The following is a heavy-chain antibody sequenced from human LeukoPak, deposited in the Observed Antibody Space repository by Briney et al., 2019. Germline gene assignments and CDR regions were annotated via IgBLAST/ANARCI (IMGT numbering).Heavy chain of an antibody. J-gene: IGHJ4*02. CDR3: ARDGGNPGGFDY. V-gene: IGHV4-59*01. CDR1: GGSISSYY. CDR2: IYYSGST. D-gene: IGHD3-16*01. Sequence: SETLSLTCTVSGGSISSYYWSWIRQPPGKGLEGIGYIYYSGSTNYNPSLKSRVTISVDTSKNQFSLKLSSVTAADTAVYYCARDGGNPGGFDYWGQGTLVTVSS.